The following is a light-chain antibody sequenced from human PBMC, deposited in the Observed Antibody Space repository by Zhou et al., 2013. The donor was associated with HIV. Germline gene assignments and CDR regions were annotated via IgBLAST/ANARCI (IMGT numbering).Light chain of an antibody. Sequence: DIQMTQSPSSVSASVGDRVIITCRASQDISGWLAWYQQNPGKAPRLLIYDATALQSGVPSRFSGSGSGTDYTLTISSLQPEDFATYYCQQAHSFPYTIGQGTKLETK. CDR1: QDISGW. CDR2: DAT. CDR3: QQAHSFPYT. V-gene: IGKV1-12*01. J-gene: IGKJ2*01.